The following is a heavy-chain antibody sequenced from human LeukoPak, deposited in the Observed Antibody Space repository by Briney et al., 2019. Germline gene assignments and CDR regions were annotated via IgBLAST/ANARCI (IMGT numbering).Heavy chain of an antibody. CDR3: ARAGSSSYYGR. D-gene: IGHD6-13*01. J-gene: IGHJ4*02. Sequence: PGGSLRLSCAASGFTFSSYWMNWVRQAPGKGLEWVANIKQDGSKKFYVDSVKGRFTISRDNAKNSVYLQMTNLRAEDTAVYYCARAGSSSYYGRWGQGTLVTVCS. CDR2: IKQDGSKK. CDR1: GFTFSSYW. V-gene: IGHV3-7*04.